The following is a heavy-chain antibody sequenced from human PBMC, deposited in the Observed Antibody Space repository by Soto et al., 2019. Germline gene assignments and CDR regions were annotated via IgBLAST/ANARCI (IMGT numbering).Heavy chain of an antibody. CDR2: IRSKAYGGTT. V-gene: IGHV3-49*03. CDR3: TRQRLGYCSSTSCHHIL. CDR1: GFTFGDYA. J-gene: IGHJ4*02. D-gene: IGHD2-2*01. Sequence: GGSLRLSCTASGFTFGDYAMSWFRQAPGKGLEWVGFIRSKAYGGTTEYAASVKGRFTISRDDSKSIAYLQMNSLKTEDTAVYYCTRQRLGYCSSTSCHHILWGQGTLVTVSS.